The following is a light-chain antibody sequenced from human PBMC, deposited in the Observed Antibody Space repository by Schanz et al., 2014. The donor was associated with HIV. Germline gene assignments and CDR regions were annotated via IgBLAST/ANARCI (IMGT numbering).Light chain of an antibody. CDR1: SSDVGGYYY. J-gene: IGLJ2*01. CDR3: NSYTSKNTPI. CDR2: DGT. V-gene: IGLV2-14*01. Sequence: QSALTQPASVSGSPGKSITISCTGTSSDVGGYYYLSWYQPHPGKAPKLMIYDGTNRPSGVSNRFSCSKSGNTASLTISGLQAEDEADYYCNSYTSKNTPIFGGGTKLTVL.